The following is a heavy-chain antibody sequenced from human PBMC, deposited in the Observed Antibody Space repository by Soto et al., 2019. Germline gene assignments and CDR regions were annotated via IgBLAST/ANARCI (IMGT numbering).Heavy chain of an antibody. D-gene: IGHD3-10*01. CDR2: ISRDGSNE. CDR1: GFTFRRHA. V-gene: IGHV3-30-3*01. J-gene: IGHJ4*02. CDR3: ARSRNGGVADSFDY. Sequence: QVQLVASGGGVVQQGRSLTLSCEASGFTFRRHAIHWVRQAPGKGLEWVAVISRDGSNEYYEDSVKGQFTISRDNSKNTLFLQLNSLRLEDTAVYYCARSRNGGVADSFDYWGQGTLVTVSS.